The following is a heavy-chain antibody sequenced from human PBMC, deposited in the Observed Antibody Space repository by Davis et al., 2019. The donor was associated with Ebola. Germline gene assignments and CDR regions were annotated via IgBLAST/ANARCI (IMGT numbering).Heavy chain of an antibody. J-gene: IGHJ5*02. V-gene: IGHV3-11*04. Sequence: PGGSLRLSCAASAFTFSAYYMSWIRQAPGKGLEWVSYISSSGSTIYYADSVKGRFTISRDNAKNSLYLQMNSLRAEDTAVYYCARRYCSGGSCPKWFDPWGQGTLVTVSS. D-gene: IGHD2-15*01. CDR2: ISSSGSTI. CDR1: AFTFSAYY. CDR3: ARRYCSGGSCPKWFDP.